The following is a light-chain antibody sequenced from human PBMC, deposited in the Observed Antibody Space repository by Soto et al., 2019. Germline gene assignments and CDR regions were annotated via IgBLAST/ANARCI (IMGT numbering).Light chain of an antibody. V-gene: IGKV3D-15*01. J-gene: IGKJ4*01. CDR3: QQYNNWPLT. CDR2: YAA. Sequence: ETVMTQTPSTLSVSPGDRATLSCIASQSIITNLACYQQKPFQARIPLIYYAATSSTGIPAVFTFSWSGTEFTLTISSLLSEDFAVYSCQQYNNWPLTFGGGTKVDIK. CDR1: QSIITN.